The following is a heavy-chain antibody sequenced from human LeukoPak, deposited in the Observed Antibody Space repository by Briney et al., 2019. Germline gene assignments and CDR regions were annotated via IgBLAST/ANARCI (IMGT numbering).Heavy chain of an antibody. Sequence: GGSLRLSCAASGFTFSSYSMNWVRQAPGKGLEWVSSISSSSSYIYYADSVKGRFTISRDNSKNTLYLQMNSLRAEDTAVYYCARDKTPGFLEWWANYYYYGMDVWGQGTTVTVSS. CDR2: ISSSSSYI. CDR3: ARDKTPGFLEWWANYYYYGMDV. D-gene: IGHD3-3*01. V-gene: IGHV3-21*01. CDR1: GFTFSSYS. J-gene: IGHJ6*02.